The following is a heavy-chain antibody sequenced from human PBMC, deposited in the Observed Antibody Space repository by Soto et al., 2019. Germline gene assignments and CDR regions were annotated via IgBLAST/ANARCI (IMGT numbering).Heavy chain of an antibody. D-gene: IGHD3-16*02. CDR2: ISYDGGNK. J-gene: IGHJ4*02. Sequence: GVSLRLSCAASGFTFSIYGMHCVLRSPGKWLEWVAVISYDGGNKYYADSVKGRFTISRDNSKNTLYLQMNSLRAEDTAVYYCAKANQGITFGGVIVYWGQGTLVTVSS. CDR3: AKANQGITFGGVIVY. CDR1: GFTFSIYG. V-gene: IGHV3-30*18.